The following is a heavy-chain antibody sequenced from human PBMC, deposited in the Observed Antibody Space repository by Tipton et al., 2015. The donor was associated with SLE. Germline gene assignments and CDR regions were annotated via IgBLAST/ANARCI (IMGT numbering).Heavy chain of an antibody. J-gene: IGHJ3*02. D-gene: IGHD6-19*01. CDR1: GFTFSSYD. CDR2: IGTAGDT. Sequence: SLRLSCAASGFTFSSYDMHWVRQATGKGLEWVSAIGTAGDTYYPGSVKGRFTISRENAKNSLYLQMNSLRAGGTAVYYCARDGLKRAFDIWGQGTMVTVSS. V-gene: IGHV3-13*01. CDR3: ARDGLKRAFDI.